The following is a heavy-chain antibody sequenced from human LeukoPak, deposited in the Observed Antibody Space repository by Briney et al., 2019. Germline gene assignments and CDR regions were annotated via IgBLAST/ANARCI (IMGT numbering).Heavy chain of an antibody. Sequence: GGSLRLSCATSGFSFSRYEMNWVRQAPGKGLERVAYIDSRSSTIYYADSMKGRFTISRDNAKNSLYPQMNSLRVGDTAIYYCAREEYQVLLDWGQGTLVTVSS. CDR1: GFSFSRYE. J-gene: IGHJ4*02. V-gene: IGHV3-48*03. CDR2: IDSRSSTI. D-gene: IGHD2-15*01. CDR3: AREEYQVLLD.